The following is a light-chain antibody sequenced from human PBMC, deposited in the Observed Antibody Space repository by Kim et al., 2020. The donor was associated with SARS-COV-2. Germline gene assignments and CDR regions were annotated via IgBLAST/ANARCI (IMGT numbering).Light chain of an antibody. J-gene: IGLJ2*01. V-gene: IGLV3-1*01. CDR2: QDS. CDR3: QAWDSRTAI. Sequence: GSPGQTASITCSGDKLGDKYACWYHQKPGQSPVLVIYQDSKRPSGIPERFSGSNSGNTATLTISGTQAMDEADYYCQAWDSRTAIFGGGTQLTVL. CDR1: KLGDKY.